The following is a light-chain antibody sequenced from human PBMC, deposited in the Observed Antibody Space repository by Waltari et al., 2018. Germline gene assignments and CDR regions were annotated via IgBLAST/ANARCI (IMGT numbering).Light chain of an antibody. Sequence: DIQMTQSPSSLSASVGDKVTITCHASQAINSWLAWYQQKPGKVPKPLIYATSNLQSGVPSRFSGSGSGTDYTLTINNLQPEDFATYCCQQYDDLPLSFGGGTKVEIK. J-gene: IGKJ4*01. V-gene: IGKV1D-16*01. CDR3: QQYDDLPLS. CDR1: QAINSW. CDR2: ATS.